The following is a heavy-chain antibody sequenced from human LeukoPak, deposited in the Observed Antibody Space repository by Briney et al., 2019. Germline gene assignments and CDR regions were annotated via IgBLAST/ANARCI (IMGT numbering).Heavy chain of an antibody. J-gene: IGHJ4*02. CDR3: ARPGAAAGFGY. V-gene: IGHV1-46*01. CDR1: GYTFTSYY. CDR2: INPSGGST. Sequence: ASVKVSCKASGYTFTSYYMHWVRQAPGQGLEWMGIINPSGGSTSYAQKFQGRVTMTTNTSINTAYMELSSLRSEDTAAYYCARPGAAAGFGYWGQGTLVTVSS. D-gene: IGHD6-13*01.